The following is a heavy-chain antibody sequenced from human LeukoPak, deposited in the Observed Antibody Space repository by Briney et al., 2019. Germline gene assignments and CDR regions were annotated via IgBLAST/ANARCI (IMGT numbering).Heavy chain of an antibody. J-gene: IGHJ4*02. CDR2: ISGSGGST. Sequence: PGGSLRLSCAASGFTFSSYAMSWVRQAAGKGLEWVSAISGSGGSTYDADSVKGRFTISRDNSKNTLYLQMNSLRAEDTAVYYCAKDLYYYDSSGYYARGYWGQGTLVTVSS. V-gene: IGHV3-23*01. CDR3: AKDLYYYDSSGYYARGY. D-gene: IGHD3-22*01. CDR1: GFTFSSYA.